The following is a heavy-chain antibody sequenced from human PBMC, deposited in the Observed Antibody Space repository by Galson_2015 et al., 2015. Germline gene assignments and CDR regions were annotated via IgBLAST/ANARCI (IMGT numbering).Heavy chain of an antibody. Sequence: ETLSLTCAVYGGSFSGYYWSWIRQPPGKGLEWIGEINHSGSTNYNPSLKSRVTISVDTSKNQFSLKLSSVTAADTAVYYCASRAMVRGVSFDYWGQGTLVTVSS. D-gene: IGHD3-10*01. CDR1: GGSFSGYY. CDR3: ASRAMVRGVSFDY. V-gene: IGHV4-34*01. J-gene: IGHJ4*02. CDR2: INHSGST.